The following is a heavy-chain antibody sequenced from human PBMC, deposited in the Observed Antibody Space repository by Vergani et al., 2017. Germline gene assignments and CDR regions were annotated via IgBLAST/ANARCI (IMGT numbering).Heavy chain of an antibody. Sequence: EVELVQSGPEMRKPGESLKISCKGSEYSFGNYWIGWVRQMPGKGLEWMGIIYPADSDTRYSPPSQGQVTISADMSISTAFLQWDSLKASDTALYYCARHTTYTDSWGQGTLVTVSS. D-gene: IGHD1-1*01. CDR3: ARHTTYTDS. J-gene: IGHJ4*02. CDR1: EYSFGNYW. V-gene: IGHV5-51*01. CDR2: IYPADSDT.